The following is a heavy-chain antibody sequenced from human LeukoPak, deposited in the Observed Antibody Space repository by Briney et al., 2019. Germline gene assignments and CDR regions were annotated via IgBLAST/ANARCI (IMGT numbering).Heavy chain of an antibody. J-gene: IGHJ6*03. CDR2: IYYSGST. D-gene: IGHD6-19*01. CDR1: GDSISSYY. V-gene: IGHV4-59*01. Sequence: SETLSLTCTVSGDSISSYYWSWIRQPPGKGLEWIGYIYYSGSTNYNPSLKSRVTISVDTSKNQFPLKLSSVTAADTAVYYCAREYSSGYYYYYMDVWGKGTTVTVSS. CDR3: AREYSSGYYYYYMDV.